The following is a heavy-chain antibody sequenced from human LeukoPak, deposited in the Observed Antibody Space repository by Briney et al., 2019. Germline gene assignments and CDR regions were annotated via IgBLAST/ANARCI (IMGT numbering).Heavy chain of an antibody. CDR1: GFTFSSYS. CDR3: ARDSGELSGEFDN. CDR2: ISSSSSYI. Sequence: GGSLRLSCAASGFTFSSYSMNWVRQAPGKGLEWVSSISSSSSYIYYADSVEGRFTISRDNAKNSLYLQMNSLRAEDTAVYYCARDSGELSGEFDNWGQGTLVTVSS. J-gene: IGHJ5*02. V-gene: IGHV3-21*01. D-gene: IGHD1-26*01.